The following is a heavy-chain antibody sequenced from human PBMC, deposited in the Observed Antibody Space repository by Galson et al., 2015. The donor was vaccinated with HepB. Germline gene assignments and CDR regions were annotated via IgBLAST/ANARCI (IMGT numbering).Heavy chain of an antibody. Sequence: SVKVSCKASGGTFSSYAISWVRQAPGQGLEWMGGIIPIFGTANYAQKFQGRVSITADESTSTAYMELSSLRSDDTAVYYCARDLDYYDSSGGDYWGQGTLVTVSS. D-gene: IGHD3-22*01. V-gene: IGHV1-69*13. CDR2: IIPIFGTA. CDR1: GGTFSSYA. CDR3: ARDLDYYDSSGGDY. J-gene: IGHJ4*02.